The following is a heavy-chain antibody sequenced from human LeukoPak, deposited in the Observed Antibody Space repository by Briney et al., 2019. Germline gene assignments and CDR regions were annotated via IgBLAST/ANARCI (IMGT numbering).Heavy chain of an antibody. V-gene: IGHV1-46*01. CDR3: ARDLGDITMVGVFDY. D-gene: IGHD3-10*01. J-gene: IGHJ4*02. CDR1: GYTFTRYA. CDR2: INPSGGNT. Sequence: ASVKVSCKASGYTFTRYAMNWVRQAPGQGLEWMGIINPSGGNTIYAQKFQGRVTMTRDMSTSTVYMELSSLRSEDTAVYYCARDLGDITMVGVFDYWGQGTLVTVSS.